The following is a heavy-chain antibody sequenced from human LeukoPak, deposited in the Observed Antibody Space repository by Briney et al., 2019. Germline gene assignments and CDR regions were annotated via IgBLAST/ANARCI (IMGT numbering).Heavy chain of an antibody. Sequence: GGSLRLSCAASGFTVSSNYMCWVRQAPGKGLEWVSVIYSGGSTYYADSMKGRFTISRDNSKNTLYLQMNSLRAEDTAVYYCARGGYYYDSSGYIFDYWGQGTLVTVSS. D-gene: IGHD3-22*01. V-gene: IGHV3-53*01. CDR2: IYSGGST. J-gene: IGHJ4*02. CDR3: ARGGYYYDSSGYIFDY. CDR1: GFTVSSNY.